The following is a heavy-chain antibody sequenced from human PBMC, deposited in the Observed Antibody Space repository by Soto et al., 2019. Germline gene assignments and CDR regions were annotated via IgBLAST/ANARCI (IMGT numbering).Heavy chain of an antibody. V-gene: IGHV1-58*01. Sequence: QMQLEQSGPEVKKPGTSVKVPCKASGFTFTSSAFQWVRQARGQRLVWIGWIAVGGGYTNYAQRFRDRVPLTRDMSTPTTDMDLSRPTSANTAIYYCAADATAWQQMVPSDYWGQGTLVTVSS. CDR2: IAVGGGYT. CDR1: GFTFTSSA. CDR3: AADATAWQQMVPSDY. J-gene: IGHJ4*02. D-gene: IGHD2-8*01.